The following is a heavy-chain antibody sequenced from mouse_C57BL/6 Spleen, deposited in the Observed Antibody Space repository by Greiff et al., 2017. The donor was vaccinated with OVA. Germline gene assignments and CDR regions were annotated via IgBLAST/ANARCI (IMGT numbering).Heavy chain of an antibody. J-gene: IGHJ4*01. V-gene: IGHV5-17*01. CDR1: GFTFSDYG. CDR3: ASTAPYAMDY. D-gene: IGHD4-1*02. CDR2: ISSRSSTI. Sequence: EVQLVESGGGLVKPGGSLKLSCAASGFTFSDYGMHWVRQAPEKGLEWVAYISSRSSTIYYADTVKGRFTISRDNAKNTLFLQMTSLRSEDTAMYYCASTAPYAMDYWGQGTSVTVSS.